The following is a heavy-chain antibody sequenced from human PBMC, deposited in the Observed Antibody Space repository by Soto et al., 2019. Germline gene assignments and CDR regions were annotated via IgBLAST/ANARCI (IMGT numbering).Heavy chain of an antibody. CDR2: TYYSGNT. J-gene: IGHJ4*02. CDR3: ARRAAAGQYQFDL. Sequence: PSETLSLTCTVSGGSISNSLYYLGWIRQPPGKGLEWIGTTYYSGNTYYNPSLSSRVTMPVDTSKNQFSLILSSVTAADTAVYFCARRAAAGQYQFDLWGQGTLVTVSS. CDR1: GGSISNSLYY. V-gene: IGHV4-39*01. D-gene: IGHD6-13*01.